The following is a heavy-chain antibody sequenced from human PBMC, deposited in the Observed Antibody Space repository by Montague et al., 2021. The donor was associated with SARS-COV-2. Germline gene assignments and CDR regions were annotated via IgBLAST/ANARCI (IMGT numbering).Heavy chain of an antibody. CDR1: TGSITSYY. CDR2: IYYRGST. V-gene: IGHV4-59*01. J-gene: IGHJ5*02. CDR3: AREGLHNWFDP. Sequence: SETLSLTCTVSTGSITSYYWSWVRQPPGKRLEWIGYIYYRGSTNYNPSLESRVTMSIDTSKNQFSLKLRSVTAADTAVYFCAREGLHNWFDPWGQGTLVIVSS.